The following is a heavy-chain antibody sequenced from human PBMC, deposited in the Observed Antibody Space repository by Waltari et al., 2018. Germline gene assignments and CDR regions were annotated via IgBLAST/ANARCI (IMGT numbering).Heavy chain of an antibody. D-gene: IGHD3-3*02. CDR2: IKPNSGGT. CDR3: ARLRHWPEGNAFDM. CDR1: GYTFSVYY. J-gene: IGHJ3*02. V-gene: IGHV1-2*02. Sequence: QVQLVQSGAEVKKPGASVKVSCKASGYTFSVYYVHWVRQAPGQGLEWMGWIKPNSGGTNYAQKFQGRVTMTRDTSSSTAYMDLSRLTSDDTAVYFCARLRHWPEGNAFDMWGQGTMVIVSS.